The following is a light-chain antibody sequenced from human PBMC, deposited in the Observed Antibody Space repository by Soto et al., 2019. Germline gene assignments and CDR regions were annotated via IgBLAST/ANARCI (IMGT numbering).Light chain of an antibody. CDR1: KIGFKS. J-gene: IGLJ1*01. V-gene: IGLV3-21*02. Sequence: SYELAQPPSVSVAPGQTATITCEGRKIGFKSVNWYQQEPGQAPVLVVYDDTARPSGVPARFSASSSGNTATLTISRVEAGDEADYYCQVWHSDDHHYVFGTGTKVTVL. CDR3: QVWHSDDHHYV. CDR2: DDT.